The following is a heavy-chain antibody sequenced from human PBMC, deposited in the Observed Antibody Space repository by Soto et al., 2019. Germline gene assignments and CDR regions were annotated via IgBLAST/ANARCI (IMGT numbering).Heavy chain of an antibody. J-gene: IGHJ4*02. CDR1: GGSISSYY. V-gene: IGHV4-59*08. D-gene: IGHD3-22*01. Sequence: SETLSLTCTVSGGSISSYYWSWIRQPPGKGLEWIGYIYYSGSTNYNPSLKSRATISVDTSRNQFSLNLTSVTAADTAVYYCGRLGDYYQAFDYWGQGALVTVSS. CDR2: IYYSGST. CDR3: GRLGDYYQAFDY.